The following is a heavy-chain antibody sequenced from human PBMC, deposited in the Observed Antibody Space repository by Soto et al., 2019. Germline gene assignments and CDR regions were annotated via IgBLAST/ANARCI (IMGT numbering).Heavy chain of an antibody. CDR1: GFTFSSYA. CDR3: AVPFGGYDGFDI. CDR2: ISGSGGST. V-gene: IGHV3-23*01. J-gene: IGHJ3*02. Sequence: EVQLLESGGGLVQPGGSLRLSCAASGFTFSSYAMNWVRQAPGKGLEWVSAISGSGGSTYYADSVKGRFTISRDNSRNTLYLQMNSLRAEDTAVYYCAVPFGGYDGFDIWGQGTMVTVSS. D-gene: IGHD3-16*01.